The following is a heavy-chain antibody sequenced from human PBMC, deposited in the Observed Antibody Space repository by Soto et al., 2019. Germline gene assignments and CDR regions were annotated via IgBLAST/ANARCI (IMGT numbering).Heavy chain of an antibody. D-gene: IGHD5-18*01. CDR3: ASLRGYSYGFGDY. CDR1: GGSISSRSYY. CDR2: IYYSGSA. V-gene: IGHV4-39*01. Sequence: SDTLSLTCTVSGGSISSRSYYWGWIRQPPGKGLEWIGSIYYSGSAYQNPSLKSRVTISVDTSKNQFSLKLTSVTAADTAVYYCASLRGYSYGFGDYWGQGTLVTVAS. J-gene: IGHJ4*02.